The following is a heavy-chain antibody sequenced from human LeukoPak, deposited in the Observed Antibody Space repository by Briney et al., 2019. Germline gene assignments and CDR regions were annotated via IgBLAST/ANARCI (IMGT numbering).Heavy chain of an antibody. J-gene: IGHJ4*02. D-gene: IGHD3-9*01. CDR3: ARVAVLRYFDWLSSISYFDY. CDR2: INHSGST. CDR1: GGSFSGYY. V-gene: IGHV4-34*01. Sequence: PSETLSLTCAVYGGSFSGYYWSWIRQPPGKGLEWIGEINHSGSTNYNPSLKSRVTISVDTSKNQFSLKLSSVTAADTAVYYCARVAVLRYFDWLSSISYFDYWSQGTLVTVSS.